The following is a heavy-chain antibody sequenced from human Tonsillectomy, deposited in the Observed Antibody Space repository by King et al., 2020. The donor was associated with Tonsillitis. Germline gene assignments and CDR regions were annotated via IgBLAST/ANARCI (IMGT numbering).Heavy chain of an antibody. CDR1: GFTFSNYS. Sequence: VQLVESGGGQVKPGGSLRLSCAASGFTFSNYSMNWVRQAPGKGLEWVSYISSSSSSIYYADSVKGRFTISRDNAQNSLYLQMNSLRAEDTAVYYCARDRQGLAELSETYYFDYWGQGTLVTVSS. CDR2: ISSSSSSI. CDR3: ARDRQGLAELSETYYFDY. V-gene: IGHV3-21*01. J-gene: IGHJ4*02. D-gene: IGHD3-16*02.